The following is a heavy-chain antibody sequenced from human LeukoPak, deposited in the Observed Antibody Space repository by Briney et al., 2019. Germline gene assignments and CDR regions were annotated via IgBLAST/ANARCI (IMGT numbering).Heavy chain of an antibody. CDR2: IYHSGST. Sequence: SETLSLTCAVSGGSISSSNWWSWVRQPPGKGLEWIGEIYHSGSTNYNPSLKSRVTISVDTSKNQFSLKLSSVTAADTAVYYCARGGVGATSNYFDYWGQGTLVTVSS. J-gene: IGHJ4*02. CDR3: ARGGVGATSNYFDY. CDR1: GGSISSSNW. V-gene: IGHV4-4*02. D-gene: IGHD1-26*01.